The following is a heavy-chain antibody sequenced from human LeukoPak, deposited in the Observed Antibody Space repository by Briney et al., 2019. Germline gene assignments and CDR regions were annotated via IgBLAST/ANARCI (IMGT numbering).Heavy chain of an antibody. CDR3: AKDLTVVVTADPY. V-gene: IGHV3-30*02. D-gene: IGHD2-21*02. Sequence: GGSLRLSCAASGFTFSIHGMHWVRHAPGKWLEWVAFIRYDGSNKYYAESVKGRFTISRDNSKNTLYLQMNSLRAADTAVYYCAKDLTVVVTADPYWGQGTLVTVSS. CDR2: IRYDGSNK. CDR1: GFTFSIHG. J-gene: IGHJ4*02.